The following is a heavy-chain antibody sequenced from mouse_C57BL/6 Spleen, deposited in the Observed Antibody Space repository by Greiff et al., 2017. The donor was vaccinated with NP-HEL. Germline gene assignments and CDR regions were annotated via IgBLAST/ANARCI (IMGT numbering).Heavy chain of an antibody. V-gene: IGHV1-50*01. Sequence: VQLQQPGAELVKPGASVKLSCKASGYTFTSYWMQWVKQRPGQGLEWIGEIDPSDSHTNYNQKFKGKATLTVDTSSSTAYMQLSSLTSEDSAVYYCARYYYGSSYFDYWGQGTTLTVSS. CDR2: IDPSDSHT. J-gene: IGHJ2*01. CDR1: GYTFTSYW. CDR3: ARYYYGSSYFDY. D-gene: IGHD1-1*01.